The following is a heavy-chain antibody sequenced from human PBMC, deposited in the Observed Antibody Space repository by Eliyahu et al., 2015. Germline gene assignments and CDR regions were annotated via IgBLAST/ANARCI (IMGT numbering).Heavy chain of an antibody. CDR2: XHFTGGT. CDR3: ARQLDTAMVIDQ. J-gene: IGHJ4*02. Sequence: QVRLQESGPGLVKPSETLSLTCSVSGTPTDAFFWGWIRQPPGKGXEWIXYXHFTGGTNYNRSLRNRVTISIDTSKNQFSLEMRSVTAADTAVYFCARQLDTAMVIDQWGQGTLVTVSS. D-gene: IGHD5-18*01. V-gene: IGHV4-59*08. CDR1: GTPTDAFF.